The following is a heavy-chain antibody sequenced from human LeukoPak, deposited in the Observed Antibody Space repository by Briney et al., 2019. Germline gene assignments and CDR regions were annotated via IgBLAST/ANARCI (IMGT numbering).Heavy chain of an antibody. J-gene: IGHJ6*03. CDR1: GFTFSSYS. CDR2: ISSSSSTI. Sequence: GGSLRLSCAASGFTFSSYSMNWVRQAPGKGLEWVAYISSSSSTIYYADSVKGRFTISRDNAKNSLYLQMNSLRAEDTAVYYCARDNIASNYYYMDVWGKGTTVTVSS. V-gene: IGHV3-48*01. CDR3: ARDNIASNYYYMDV. D-gene: IGHD2/OR15-2a*01.